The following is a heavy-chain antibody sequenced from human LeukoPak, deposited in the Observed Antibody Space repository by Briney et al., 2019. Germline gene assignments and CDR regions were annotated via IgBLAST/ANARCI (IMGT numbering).Heavy chain of an antibody. CDR3: AREFNTYYYGSGSHDAFDI. D-gene: IGHD3-10*01. CDR2: ITPYSGGT. CDR1: GYTFTDYY. V-gene: IGHV1-2*02. Sequence: ASVKVSCKASGYTFTDYYTHWVRQAPGQGLEWMGWITPYSGGTDYAQKFQGRLTMTMDTSISTVYMELSRLRSDDTAVYYCAREFNTYYYGSGSHDAFDIWGQGTEVTVS. J-gene: IGHJ3*02.